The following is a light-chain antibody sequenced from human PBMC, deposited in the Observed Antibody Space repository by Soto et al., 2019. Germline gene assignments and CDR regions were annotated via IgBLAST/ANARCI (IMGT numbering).Light chain of an antibody. CDR1: DIGSKS. V-gene: IGLV3-21*02. Sequence: SYELTQPPSVSVAPGQTARITCGGKDIGSKSIHWYQEKPGQAPVLVVYDDTDRPSGIPERFSGSNSGNTATLTISRVEAGDEADYYCQLWGGTSEQYVFGSGTKVTVL. J-gene: IGLJ1*01. CDR2: DDT. CDR3: QLWGGTSEQYV.